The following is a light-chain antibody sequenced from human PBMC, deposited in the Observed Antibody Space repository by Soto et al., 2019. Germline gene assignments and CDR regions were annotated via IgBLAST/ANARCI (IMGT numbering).Light chain of an antibody. CDR1: SSDIGGYDF. J-gene: IGLJ2*01. V-gene: IGLV2-14*03. CDR3: SSYTCNSTPI. Sequence: QSALTQPASVSGSPGQSITISCTGTSSDIGGYDFVSWYQQHPGKAPKLIIYDVSNRPSGISYRFSGSKSGNTASLTISGLQAEDEADYYCSSYTCNSTPIFAGGTKLTVL. CDR2: DVS.